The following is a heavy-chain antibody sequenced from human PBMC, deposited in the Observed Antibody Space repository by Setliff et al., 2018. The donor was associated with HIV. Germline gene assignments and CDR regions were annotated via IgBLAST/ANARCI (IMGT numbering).Heavy chain of an antibody. CDR2: IDHSGRS. V-gene: IGHV4-34*01. Sequence: SETLSLTCAVYGGSFSDDYWSWIRQPPGRGMEWIGEIDHSGRSNYNPSLKSRVLMAIDASKSQISLNLTSISAADTAVYYCAKCSGRFGVVTWFDSWGHGMLVTVPQ. D-gene: IGHD3-10*02. J-gene: IGHJ5*01. CDR3: AKCSGRFGVVTWFDS. CDR1: GGSFSDDY.